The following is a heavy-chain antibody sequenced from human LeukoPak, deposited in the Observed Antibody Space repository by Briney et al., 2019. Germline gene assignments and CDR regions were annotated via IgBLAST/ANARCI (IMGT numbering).Heavy chain of an antibody. CDR3: ARCLYSSGWYDAFDI. V-gene: IGHV4-30-2*01. D-gene: IGHD6-19*01. CDR2: IYHSGST. J-gene: IGHJ3*02. Sequence: PSETLSLTCAVSGGSISSGGYSWSWIRQPPGKGLEWIGYIYHSGSTYYNPSLKSRVTISVDRSKNQFSLKLSSVTAADTAVYYCARCLYSSGWYDAFDIWGQGTMVTVSS. CDR1: GGSISSGGYS.